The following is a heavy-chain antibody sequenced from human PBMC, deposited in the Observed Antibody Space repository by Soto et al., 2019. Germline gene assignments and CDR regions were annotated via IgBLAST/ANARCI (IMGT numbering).Heavy chain of an antibody. J-gene: IGHJ6*02. CDR3: ARLPHSSGWYYYDYGMAV. CDR1: GYSFTSYW. D-gene: IGHD6-19*01. CDR2: IDPSDSYT. V-gene: IGHV5-10-1*01. Sequence: PGDSLKISCKGSGYSFTSYWISWVRQMPGKGLEWMGRIDPSDSYTNYSPSFQGHVTISADKSISTAYLQWSSLKASDTAMYYCARLPHSSGWYYYDYGMAVRGQGTTVAV.